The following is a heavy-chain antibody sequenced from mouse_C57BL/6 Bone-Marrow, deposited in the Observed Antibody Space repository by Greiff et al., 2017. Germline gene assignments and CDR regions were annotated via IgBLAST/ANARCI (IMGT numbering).Heavy chain of an antibody. V-gene: IGHV1-55*01. CDR3: AGYDYAY. CDR2: IYPGSGST. Sequence: QVQLQQPGAELVKPGASVKMSCKASGYTFTSYWITWVKQRPGQGLEWIGDIYPGSGSTNYNEKFKSKATLTVDTSSSTAYMQLRSLASEDSAVYYCAGYDYAYWGQGTLVTVSA. CDR1: GYTFTSYW. J-gene: IGHJ3*01. D-gene: IGHD2-4*01.